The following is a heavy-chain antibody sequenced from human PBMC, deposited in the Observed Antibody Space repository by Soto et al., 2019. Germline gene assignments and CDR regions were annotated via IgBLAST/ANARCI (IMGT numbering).Heavy chain of an antibody. CDR3: ARGVAWFGELLLEDYYYYYYMDV. CDR2: ISPSTHET. D-gene: IGHD3-10*01. Sequence: ASVKVSCKASGYSFSSYGITWVRQAPGQGLEWMGWISPSTHETNYAQKFQGRVTMTRNTSISTAYMELSSLRSEDTAVYYCARGVAWFGELLLEDYYYYYYMDVWGKGTKVTVSS. V-gene: IGHV1-8*01. J-gene: IGHJ6*03. CDR1: GYSFSSYG.